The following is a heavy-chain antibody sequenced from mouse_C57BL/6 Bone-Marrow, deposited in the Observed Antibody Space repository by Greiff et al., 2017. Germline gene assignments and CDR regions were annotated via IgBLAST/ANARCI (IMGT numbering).Heavy chain of an antibody. CDR3: ARDPYYGSSRVVPYYFDY. CDR1: GYTFTGYW. CDR2: ILPGSGST. V-gene: IGHV1-9*01. Sequence: VKLQESGAELMKPGASVKLSCKATGYTFTGYWIEWVKQRPGHGLEWIGEILPGSGSTNYNEKFKGKATFTADTSSNTAYMQLSSLTTEDSAIYYCARDPYYGSSRVVPYYFDYWGQGTTLTVSS. J-gene: IGHJ2*01. D-gene: IGHD1-1*01.